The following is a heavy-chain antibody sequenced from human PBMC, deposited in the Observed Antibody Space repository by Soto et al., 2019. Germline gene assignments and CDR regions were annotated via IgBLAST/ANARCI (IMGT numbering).Heavy chain of an antibody. J-gene: IGHJ6*02. Sequence: GGSLRLSCAASGFTFSSYGMHWVRQAPGKGLEWVAVIWYDGSNKYYADSVKGRFTISRDNSKNTLYLQMNSLRAEDTAVYYCARDLIGDFWSGYYTHYYYGMDVWGQGTTVTVS. CDR1: GFTFSSYG. D-gene: IGHD3-3*01. V-gene: IGHV3-33*01. CDR2: IWYDGSNK. CDR3: ARDLIGDFWSGYYTHYYYGMDV.